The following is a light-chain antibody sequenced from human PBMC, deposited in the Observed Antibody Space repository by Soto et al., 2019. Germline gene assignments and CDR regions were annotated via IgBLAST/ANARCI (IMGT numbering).Light chain of an antibody. V-gene: IGLV1-40*01. CDR3: QSYDSSLSGSV. Sequence: QSVLTQPPSVSGAPGQRVTISCTGSSSNIGALYDAHWYKQLPGAAPKLLIYGNINRPSGVPDRFSGSKSGTSASPAITGLRAEDEADYYCQSYDSSLSGSVFGTGTKVTVL. CDR2: GNI. CDR1: SSNIGALYD. J-gene: IGLJ1*01.